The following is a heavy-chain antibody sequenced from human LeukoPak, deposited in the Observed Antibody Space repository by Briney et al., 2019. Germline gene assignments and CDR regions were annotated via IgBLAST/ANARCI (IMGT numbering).Heavy chain of an antibody. J-gene: IGHJ3*02. Sequence: SETLSLTCTVSGDSINDNYWSWIRQPPGEGLEYIGYIYYSGSTNYNPSLKSRVTISIDTSKNQFSLKLSSVTAADTAVYYCASPSPRYNWNYGDAFDIWGQGTMVTVSS. CDR1: GDSINDNY. V-gene: IGHV4-59*12. CDR3: ASPSPRYNWNYGDAFDI. D-gene: IGHD1-7*01. CDR2: IYYSGST.